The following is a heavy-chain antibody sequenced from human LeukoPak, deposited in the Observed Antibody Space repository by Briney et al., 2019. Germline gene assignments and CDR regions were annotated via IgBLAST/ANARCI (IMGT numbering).Heavy chain of an antibody. Sequence: GGSLRLSCAASGFTFSDYYMSWIRQAPGKGLEWVSYISNSGSTIYYADSVKGRFTISRDNAKNSLYLQMNSLRAEDTAVYFCAREGLRGRRYHDILTGPDWFDPWGQGTLVTVSS. CDR3: AREGLRGRRYHDILTGPDWFDP. J-gene: IGHJ5*02. CDR1: GFTFSDYY. D-gene: IGHD3-9*01. V-gene: IGHV3-11*04. CDR2: ISNSGSTI.